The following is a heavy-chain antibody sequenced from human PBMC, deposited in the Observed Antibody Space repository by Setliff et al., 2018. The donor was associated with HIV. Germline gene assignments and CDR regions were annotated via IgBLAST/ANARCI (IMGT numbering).Heavy chain of an antibody. Sequence: SVKVSCKASGGTFSSYAISWVRQAPGQGLEWMGGITPIFGTANYAQKFQGRVTITADESTSTAYMELSSLRSEDTAVYYCARESFWSGYSPGGFDYWGQGTLVTVSS. V-gene: IGHV1-69*13. J-gene: IGHJ4*02. CDR2: ITPIFGTA. D-gene: IGHD3-3*01. CDR1: GGTFSSYA. CDR3: ARESFWSGYSPGGFDY.